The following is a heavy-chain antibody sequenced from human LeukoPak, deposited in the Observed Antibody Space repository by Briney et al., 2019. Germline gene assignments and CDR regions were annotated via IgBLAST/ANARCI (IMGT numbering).Heavy chain of an antibody. CDR1: GGSISSYY. J-gene: IGHJ2*01. D-gene: IGHD1-14*01. CDR2: IYYSGST. CDR3: ARVKVNRESYWYFDL. V-gene: IGHV4-59*01. Sequence: SETLSLTCTISGGSISSYYWSWIRQPPGKGLEWIGYIYYSGSTNYNPSLKSRVTISVDTSKNQFSLKLSSVTAADTAVYYCARVKVNRESYWYFDLWGRGTLVTVSS.